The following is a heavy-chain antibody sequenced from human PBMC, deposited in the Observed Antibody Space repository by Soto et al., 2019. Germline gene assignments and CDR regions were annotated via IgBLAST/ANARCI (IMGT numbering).Heavy chain of an antibody. Sequence: QVQLVESGGGVVQPGRSLRLSCAASGFTFSSYGMHWVRQAPGKGLEWVAVIWYDGSNKYYADSVKGRFTISRDNSKNTLYLKMNSLRAADTAVYYCARKKRDYLDAFDIWGQGTMVTVSS. D-gene: IGHD4-17*01. CDR1: GFTFSSYG. CDR2: IWYDGSNK. V-gene: IGHV3-33*01. CDR3: ARKKRDYLDAFDI. J-gene: IGHJ3*02.